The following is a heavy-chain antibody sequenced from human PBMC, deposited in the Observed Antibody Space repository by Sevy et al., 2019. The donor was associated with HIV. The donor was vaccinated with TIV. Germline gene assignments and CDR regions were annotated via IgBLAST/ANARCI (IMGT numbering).Heavy chain of an antibody. Sequence: GGSLRLSCAASGFTFSSSAMNLVRQAPGKGLEWVSGIIGSGFNTYYADSVKGRFTISRDNFKNTLYLQMNSLRAEDTAVYYCAKRSTSGWYGGDYFDYWGQGTLVTVSS. J-gene: IGHJ4*02. CDR2: IIGSGFNT. CDR1: GFTFSSSA. D-gene: IGHD6-19*01. CDR3: AKRSTSGWYGGDYFDY. V-gene: IGHV3-23*01.